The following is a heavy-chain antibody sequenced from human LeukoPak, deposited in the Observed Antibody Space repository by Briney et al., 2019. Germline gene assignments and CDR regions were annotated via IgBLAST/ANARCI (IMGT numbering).Heavy chain of an antibody. J-gene: IGHJ5*02. D-gene: IGHD3-10*01. CDR2: IIPMFGSG. CDR3: VRRQALRGRHRAFDP. Sequence: ASVKVSCKASGGTFSNYAVSWVRQAPGQGLEWLGGIIPMFGSGKYPQKLQGRVTITTDEPTTTVYMGLVSLTSEDTAVYYCVRRQALRGRHRAFDPWGQGTLVTVTS. CDR1: GGTFSNYA. V-gene: IGHV1-69*05.